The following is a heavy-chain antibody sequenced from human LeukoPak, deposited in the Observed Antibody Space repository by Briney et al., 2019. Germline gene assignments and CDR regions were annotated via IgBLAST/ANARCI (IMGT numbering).Heavy chain of an antibody. CDR2: IYTSGST. D-gene: IGHD1-26*01. CDR3: ARDGADSGSYQPLDY. V-gene: IGHV4-4*07. CDR1: DASISSFY. Sequence: SETLSLTCTVSDASISSFYWSWLRQPAGKGLEWLGRIYTSGSTKYNPSLKSRVTMSVDTSKNQFSLKLTSVTAAHTAVYYCARDGADSGSYQPLDYWGQGTLVTVSS. J-gene: IGHJ4*02.